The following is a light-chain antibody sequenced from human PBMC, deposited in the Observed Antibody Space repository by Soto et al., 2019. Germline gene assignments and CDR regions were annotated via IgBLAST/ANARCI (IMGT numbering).Light chain of an antibody. CDR1: NIGTKS. Sequence: SYELTQPPSVSVAPGQTVTIACGGNNIGTKSVNWYQQKPGQAPVLVVYDGGDRPSGIPERFSGSKSGNTATLTISRVEAGDEADYYCQVWDSDTDHPVFGGGTKLTVL. V-gene: IGLV3-21*02. CDR3: QVWDSDTDHPV. CDR2: DGG. J-gene: IGLJ3*02.